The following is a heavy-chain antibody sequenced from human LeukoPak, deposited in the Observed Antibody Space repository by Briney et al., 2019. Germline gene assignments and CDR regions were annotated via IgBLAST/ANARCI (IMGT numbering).Heavy chain of an antibody. CDR1: GGSFSGYY. V-gene: IGHV4-34*01. Sequence: SETLSLTCAVYGGSFSGYYWSWIRQPPGKGLEWIGEINHSGSTNYNPSLKSRVTISVDTSKNQFSLKLSSVTAADTAVYYCARANYYYDSSGYSTFDYWGQGTLVTVSS. D-gene: IGHD3-22*01. CDR2: INHSGST. CDR3: ARANYYYDSSGYSTFDY. J-gene: IGHJ4*02.